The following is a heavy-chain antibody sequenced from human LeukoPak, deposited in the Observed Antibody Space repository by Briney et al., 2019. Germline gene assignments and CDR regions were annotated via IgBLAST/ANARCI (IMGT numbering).Heavy chain of an antibody. Sequence: GGSLGLSCAASGFTFDDYAMHWVRQAPGKGLEWVSGISWNSGSIGYADSVKGRFTISRDNAKNSLYLQMNSLRAEDTALYYCAKGVDTAMETFYYFDYWGQGTLDTVSS. V-gene: IGHV3-9*01. J-gene: IGHJ4*02. CDR1: GFTFDDYA. D-gene: IGHD5-18*01. CDR2: ISWNSGSI. CDR3: AKGVDTAMETFYYFDY.